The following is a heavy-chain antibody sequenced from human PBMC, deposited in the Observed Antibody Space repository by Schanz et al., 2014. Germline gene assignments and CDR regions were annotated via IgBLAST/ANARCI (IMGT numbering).Heavy chain of an antibody. Sequence: EVQLVESGGGLVQPGGSLRLSCTASGFTFSDYWMSWVRQAPGKGLEWVSAISGRDGSTYYADSVRGRFTISRDNSKNTLYLQMNSLRAEDTAVYYCAKGRFGELSAFDIWGQGTMVTVSS. CDR2: ISGRDGST. D-gene: IGHD3-10*01. J-gene: IGHJ3*02. V-gene: IGHV3-23*04. CDR3: AKGRFGELSAFDI. CDR1: GFTFSDYW.